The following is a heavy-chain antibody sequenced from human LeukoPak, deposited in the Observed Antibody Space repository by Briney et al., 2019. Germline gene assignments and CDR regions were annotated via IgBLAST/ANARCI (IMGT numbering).Heavy chain of an antibody. CDR2: MNPDGSER. CDR1: GFSFTDYW. V-gene: IGHV3-7*01. D-gene: IGHD5-12*01. J-gene: IGHJ4*02. Sequence: GGSLRLSCAASGFSFTDYWMSWVRQTPAKGLEFVANMNPDGSERNYMDSVKGRFTISRDNAKKSLYLEISRLRADDTVVYYCARDPGYISFDLWGQGTQVTVFS. CDR3: ARDPGYISFDL.